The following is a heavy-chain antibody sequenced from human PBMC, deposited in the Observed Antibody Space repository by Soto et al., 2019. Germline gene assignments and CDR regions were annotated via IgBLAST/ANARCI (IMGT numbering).Heavy chain of an antibody. CDR3: ARDLGSGPDNWFDP. CDR1: GGSISSYY. D-gene: IGHD3-10*01. Sequence: SETLSLTCTVSGGSISSYYWSRIRQPPGKGLEWIGYIYYSGSTNYNPSLKSRVTISVDTSKNQFSLKLSSVTAADTAVYYCARDLGSGPDNWFDPWGQGTPVTVSS. J-gene: IGHJ5*02. CDR2: IYYSGST. V-gene: IGHV4-59*01.